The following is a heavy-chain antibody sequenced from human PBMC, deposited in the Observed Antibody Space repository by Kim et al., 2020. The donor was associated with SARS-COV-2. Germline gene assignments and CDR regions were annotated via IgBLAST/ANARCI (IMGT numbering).Heavy chain of an antibody. CDR3: TRGTVSAWYDF. V-gene: IGHV3-23*05. J-gene: IGHJ5*01. Sequence: GGSLRLSCAASGFTFSTYAMSWVRQAPGKGLEWVSLIDGTGFTTYYADSVKGRFTISRDNSKDILYLQMNSLRAEDTALYFCTRGTVSAWYDFWGQRTLVTLPS. CDR2: IDGTGFTT. D-gene: IGHD2-2*01. CDR1: GFTFSTYA.